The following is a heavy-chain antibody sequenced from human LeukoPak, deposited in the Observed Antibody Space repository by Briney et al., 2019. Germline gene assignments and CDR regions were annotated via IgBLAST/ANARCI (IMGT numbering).Heavy chain of an antibody. V-gene: IGHV1-46*01. J-gene: IGHJ4*02. Sequence: ASVKVSCKASGYTFTSYYMHWVRQAPGQGLEWMGIINPSGGGTSYAQKFQGRVTMTRDTYMELSSLRSEDTAVYYCARALRSYSSEDYWGQGTLVTVSS. CDR3: ARALRSYSSEDY. CDR2: INPSGGGT. D-gene: IGHD3-22*01. CDR1: GYTFTSYY.